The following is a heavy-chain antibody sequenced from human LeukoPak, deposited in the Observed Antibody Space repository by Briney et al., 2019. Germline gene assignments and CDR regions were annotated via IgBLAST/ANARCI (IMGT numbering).Heavy chain of an antibody. CDR2: IKQDGSEK. Sequence: GGSLRLSCATSGFTFSTYWMTWVRQAPGKGLEWVANIKQDGSEKNYVDSVRGRFTISRDNAKSSLYLQMNSLRAEDTAVYYCARDREGYDFWSGYKYWGQGTLVTVSS. D-gene: IGHD3-3*01. CDR3: ARDREGYDFWSGYKY. J-gene: IGHJ4*02. CDR1: GFTFSTYW. V-gene: IGHV3-7*01.